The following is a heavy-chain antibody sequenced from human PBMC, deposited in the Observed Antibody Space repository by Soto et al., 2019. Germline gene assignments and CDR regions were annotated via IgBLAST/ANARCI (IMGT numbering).Heavy chain of an antibody. CDR1: GGSISTTSYY. Sequence: QLQLQESGPGLVMPSETLSLTCTVSGGSISTTSYYWGWIRQPPGKGLEWIGNIYYSGSTYYNPSLKSRVTQSVNTTKNQFSLKLSSVTAADTAMYYCARQSEYYYATGRAAPLYGMDVWGQGTTVTVS. CDR3: ARQSEYYYATGRAAPLYGMDV. V-gene: IGHV4-39*01. D-gene: IGHD3-10*01. J-gene: IGHJ6*02. CDR2: IYYSGST.